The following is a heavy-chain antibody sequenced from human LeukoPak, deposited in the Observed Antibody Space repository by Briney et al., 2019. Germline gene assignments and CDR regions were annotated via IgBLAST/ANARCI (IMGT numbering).Heavy chain of an antibody. CDR2: INHSGST. CDR3: ARAMAYCGGDCSDY. Sequence: SETLSLTCTVSGGSISSGSYYWSWIRQPPGKGLEWIGEINHSGSTNYNPSLKSRVTISVDTSKNQFSLKLSSVTAADTAVYYCARAMAYCGGDCSDYWGQGTLVTVSS. J-gene: IGHJ4*02. V-gene: IGHV4-39*07. CDR1: GGSISSGSYY. D-gene: IGHD2-21*01.